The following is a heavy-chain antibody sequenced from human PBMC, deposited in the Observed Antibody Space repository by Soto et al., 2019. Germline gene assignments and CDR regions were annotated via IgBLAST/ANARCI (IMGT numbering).Heavy chain of an antibody. CDR2: ISGSGGST. V-gene: IGHV3-23*01. CDR1: GFTFSSYA. D-gene: IGHD2-2*01. CDR3: AKVPYCSSTSCYGGGDY. J-gene: IGHJ4*02. Sequence: GGSLRLSCAASGFTFSSYAMSWVRQAPGKGLEWVSAISGSGGSTYYADSVKGRFTISRDNSKNTLYLQMNSLRAEDTAVYYCAKVPYCSSTSCYGGGDYWGQGTLVTVSS.